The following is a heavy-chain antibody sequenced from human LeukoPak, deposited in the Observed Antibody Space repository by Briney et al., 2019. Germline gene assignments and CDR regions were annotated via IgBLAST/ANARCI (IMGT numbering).Heavy chain of an antibody. J-gene: IGHJ3*02. CDR3: ARVGEDTTTDAFDI. D-gene: IGHD1-26*01. V-gene: IGHV6-1*01. Sequence: SQTLSLTCAISGDSVSSNSAAWNWIRQSPSRGLEWLGRTYYRSKWYNDYAVSVKSRITIDPDTSRNQFSLQLNSVTPEDTAVYYCARVGEDTTTDAFDIWGQGTMVTVSS. CDR1: GDSVSSNSAA. CDR2: TYYRSKWYN.